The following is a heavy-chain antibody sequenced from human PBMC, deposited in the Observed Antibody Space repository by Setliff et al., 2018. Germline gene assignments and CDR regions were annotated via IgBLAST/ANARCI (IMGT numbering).Heavy chain of an antibody. J-gene: IGHJ5*02. D-gene: IGHD6-19*01. CDR1: GFTFSSYA. CDR2: ISGSGGST. Sequence: PGESLRLSCAASGFTFSSYAMSWVRQAPGKGLEWVSAISGSGGSTYYADSVKGRFTISRDNSKNTLYLQMNSLRAEDTAVYYCAKGRRISYSSGWLNWFDPWGQGTLVTVSS. V-gene: IGHV3-23*01. CDR3: AKGRRISYSSGWLNWFDP.